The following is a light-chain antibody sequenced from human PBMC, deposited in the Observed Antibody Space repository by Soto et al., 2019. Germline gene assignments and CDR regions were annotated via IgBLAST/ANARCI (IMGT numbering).Light chain of an antibody. CDR2: DAS. J-gene: IGKJ4*01. CDR1: QSVSYY. V-gene: IGKV3D-20*02. CDR3: QQSYSTLT. Sequence: EIVLTQSPGTLSLSPGERATLSCRASQSVSYYLAWYQQKPGQAPRLLIYDASSRATGVPDRFSGSGSGTDFTPTISSLQPEDFATYYCQQSYSTLTFGGGTKVDIK.